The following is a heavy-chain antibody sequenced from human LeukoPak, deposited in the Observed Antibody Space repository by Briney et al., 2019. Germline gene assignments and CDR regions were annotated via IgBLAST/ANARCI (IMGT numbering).Heavy chain of an antibody. CDR1: GFTFSSYW. CDR2: INSDGSST. Sequence: PGGSLRLSCAASGFTFSSYWMHWVRQAPGKGLVWVSHINSDGSSTTYADSVKGRFTISRDNSMNTLYLQMYSLRADDTAVYYCARDGFDYYDSSGYYYFDSWGQGTLVTVSS. J-gene: IGHJ4*02. CDR3: ARDGFDYYDSSGYYYFDS. D-gene: IGHD3-22*01. V-gene: IGHV3-74*01.